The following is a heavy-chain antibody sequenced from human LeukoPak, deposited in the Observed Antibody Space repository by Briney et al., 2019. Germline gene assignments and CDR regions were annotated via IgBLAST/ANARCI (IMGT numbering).Heavy chain of an antibody. D-gene: IGHD3-22*01. CDR1: GGSLSGYY. CDR3: VPLGPDSSGVTRDYFDY. CDR2: INHSGST. J-gene: IGHJ4*02. V-gene: IGHV4-34*01. Sequence: SETLSLTCAVYGGSLSGYYWSWIRQPPGKGLEWVGEINHSGSTNYNPSLKSRVTISVATSKNQFSLKLSSVTAADTAVYYCVPLGPDSSGVTRDYFDYWGQGTLVTVSS.